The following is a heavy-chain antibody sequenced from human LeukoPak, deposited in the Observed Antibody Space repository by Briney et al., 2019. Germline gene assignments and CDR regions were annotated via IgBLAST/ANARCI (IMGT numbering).Heavy chain of an antibody. Sequence: GESLKISCKGSGSNFTSYWISWVRQMPGKGLEWMGRIDPSDSYTNYSPSFQGHVTISADKSISTAYLQWSSLKASDTAMYYCARRSVDTAMVSDYFDYWGQGTLVTVSS. J-gene: IGHJ4*02. D-gene: IGHD5-18*01. CDR2: IDPSDSYT. V-gene: IGHV5-10-1*01. CDR3: ARRSVDTAMVSDYFDY. CDR1: GSNFTSYW.